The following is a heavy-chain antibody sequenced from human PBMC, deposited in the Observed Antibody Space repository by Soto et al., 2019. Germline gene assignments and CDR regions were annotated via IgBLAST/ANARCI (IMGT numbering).Heavy chain of an antibody. CDR3: ATRITVFGLLIPPFDP. D-gene: IGHD3-3*01. Sequence: SETLSPTCAVSGGSISSSNWWSWVRQPPGKGLEWIGEIYHSGSTNYNPSLKSRVTISVDKSKNQFSLKLSSVTAADTAIYYCATRITVFGLLIPPFDPWGQGTQVTVSS. CDR2: IYHSGST. CDR1: GGSISSSNW. J-gene: IGHJ5*02. V-gene: IGHV4-4*02.